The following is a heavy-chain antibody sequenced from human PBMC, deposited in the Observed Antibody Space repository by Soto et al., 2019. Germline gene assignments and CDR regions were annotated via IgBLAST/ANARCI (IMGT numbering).Heavy chain of an antibody. Sequence: SVKVSCKASGYTFTSYYMHWVRQAPGQGLEWMGGINPIFGSANYAQKFQGRVTITADESTSTAYMELSSLRSEDTAVYYCARDSGDSSGYYYNYFDYWGQGTLVTVSS. CDR1: GYTFTSYY. CDR2: INPIFGSA. CDR3: ARDSGDSSGYYYNYFDY. D-gene: IGHD3-22*01. V-gene: IGHV1-69*13. J-gene: IGHJ4*02.